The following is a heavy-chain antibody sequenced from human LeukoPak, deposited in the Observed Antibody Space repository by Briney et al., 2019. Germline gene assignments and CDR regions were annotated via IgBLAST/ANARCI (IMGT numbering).Heavy chain of an antibody. J-gene: IGHJ4*02. D-gene: IGHD4-23*01. CDR2: IYYSGST. CDR3: ARDTVLLGGNSGFDY. Sequence: SETLSLTCTVSGGSISSGNYYWSWIRQPPGKGLEWIGYIYYSGSTYYNPSLKSRVTISVDTSKNQFSLKLSSVTAADTAVYYCARDTVLLGGNSGFDYWGQGTLVTVSS. V-gene: IGHV4-30-4*01. CDR1: GGSISSGNYY.